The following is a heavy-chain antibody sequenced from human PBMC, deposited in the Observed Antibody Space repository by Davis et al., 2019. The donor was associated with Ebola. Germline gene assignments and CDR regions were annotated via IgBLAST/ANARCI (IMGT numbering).Heavy chain of an antibody. V-gene: IGHV1-69*04. Sequence: AASVKVSCKASGGTFSSYAISWVRQAPGQGLEWMGRIIPILGIANYAQKLQGRVTITADKSTSTAYMELSSLRSEDTAVYYCAREMRGRIADDDAFDIWGQGTMVTVSS. D-gene: IGHD6-13*01. CDR1: GGTFSSYA. CDR3: AREMRGRIADDDAFDI. J-gene: IGHJ3*02. CDR2: IIPILGIA.